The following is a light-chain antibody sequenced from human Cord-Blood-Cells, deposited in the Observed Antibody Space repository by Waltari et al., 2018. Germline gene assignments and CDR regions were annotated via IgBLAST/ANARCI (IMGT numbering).Light chain of an antibody. Sequence: IVLTQSPLSLPVTPREPASISWRPSHILLNSNGHNYLDWYLQKPGQSPRLLIYLGSNRASGVPDRFSGSGSGKDFTLKISRVEAEDVGVYYCMQALQTPSITFGQGTRLEIK. V-gene: IGKV2-28*01. CDR1: HILLNSNGHNY. J-gene: IGKJ5*01. CDR3: MQALQTPSIT. CDR2: LGS.